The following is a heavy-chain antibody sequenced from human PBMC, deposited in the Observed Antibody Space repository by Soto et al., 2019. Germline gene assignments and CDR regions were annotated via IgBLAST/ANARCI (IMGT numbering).Heavy chain of an antibody. Sequence: ASVKVSCKTSGYTFSSYSINWVRQAPGQGLEWMAWISTYSGNTHYAQKFQGRVTITADKSTSTAYMELSSLRSEDTAVYYCARDRFKGVGHYDSSGYYHNWFDPWGQGTLVTVS. CDR1: GYTFSSYS. CDR2: ISTYSGNT. J-gene: IGHJ5*02. CDR3: ARDRFKGVGHYDSSGYYHNWFDP. D-gene: IGHD3-22*01. V-gene: IGHV1-18*04.